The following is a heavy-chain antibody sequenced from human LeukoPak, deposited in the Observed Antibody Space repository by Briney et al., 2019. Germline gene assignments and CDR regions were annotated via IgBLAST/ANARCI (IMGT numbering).Heavy chain of an antibody. CDR3: ARDGNNYDFWKDRPYFDY. D-gene: IGHD3-3*01. Sequence: GASVKVSCKASGGTFSNYGIGWVRQAPGQGLEWMGGIIPIFGTANYAQNLQGRVTITADESTTTAYMELSSLRSDDTAVYYCARDGNNYDFWKDRPYFDYWGQGTLVTVSS. J-gene: IGHJ4*02. CDR2: IIPIFGTA. CDR1: GGTFSNYG. V-gene: IGHV1-69*13.